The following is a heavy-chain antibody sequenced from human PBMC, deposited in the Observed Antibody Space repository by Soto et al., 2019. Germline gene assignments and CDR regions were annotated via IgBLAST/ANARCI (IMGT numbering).Heavy chain of an antibody. CDR2: IHYRGSV. CDR1: GGSISSDHYH. J-gene: IGHJ6*02. CDR3: FRQDDGGDRDYYRLAV. V-gene: IGHV4-30-4*01. Sequence: QVQLQESGPGLVRPSQTLSLTCTVSGGSISSDHYHWTWSRQTPEKGLVWIGYIHYRGSVYYNPSLQSRVTMSVDTSKNLFSLKLSSVTAADPAVYFCFRQDDGGDRDYYRLAVWCQATTATVSS. D-gene: IGHD4-17*01.